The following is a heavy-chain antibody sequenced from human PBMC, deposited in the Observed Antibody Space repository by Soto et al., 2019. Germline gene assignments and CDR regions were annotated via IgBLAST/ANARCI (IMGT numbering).Heavy chain of an antibody. CDR3: ARDHARGIVAY. Sequence: EVQLVESGGGLVQPGGSLRLSCAASGFTFSSYSMNWVRQAPGKGLEWVSYISSSSSTIYYADSVKGRFTISRDNAKNSLYLQMNSLRAEDTAVYYCARDHARGIVAYWGQGTLVTVSS. CDR1: GFTFSSYS. D-gene: IGHD3-22*01. J-gene: IGHJ4*02. CDR2: ISSSSSTI. V-gene: IGHV3-48*01.